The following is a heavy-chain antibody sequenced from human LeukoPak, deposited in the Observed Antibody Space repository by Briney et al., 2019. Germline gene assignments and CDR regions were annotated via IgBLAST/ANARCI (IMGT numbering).Heavy chain of an antibody. V-gene: IGHV3-7*01. J-gene: IGHJ3*02. CDR3: ARDEAGHSAAFDI. CDR1: GFIFSNYW. Sequence: GGSLRLSCAASGFIFSNYWLTWVRQAPGKGLEWVANINQDGRQIYFVDSLKGRFIISRDKAKKSLYLQMNSLQAEDTAVYYCARDEAGHSAAFDIWGQGTMVTVSS. CDR2: INQDGRQI.